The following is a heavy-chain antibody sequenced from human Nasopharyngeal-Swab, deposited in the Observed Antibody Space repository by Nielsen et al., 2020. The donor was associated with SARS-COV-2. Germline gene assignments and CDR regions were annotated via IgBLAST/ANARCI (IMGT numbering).Heavy chain of an antibody. D-gene: IGHD3-16*02. CDR3: ARGNMISFGGVIALDS. J-gene: IGHJ4*02. Sequence: SETLSLTCAVSGGSINSVGYYWSRIRQHPEKGLEWIGYIYYSGNTFSNPSLKSRLTISSDPSKNQFSLNLISVTAADTALYFCARGNMISFGGVIALDSWGQGTLVTVS. CDR1: GGSINSVGYY. V-gene: IGHV4-31*11. CDR2: IYYSGNT.